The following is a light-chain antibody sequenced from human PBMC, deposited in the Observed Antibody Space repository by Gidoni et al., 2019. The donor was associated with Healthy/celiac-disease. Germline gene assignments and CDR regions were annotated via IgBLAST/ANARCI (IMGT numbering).Light chain of an antibody. CDR2: GAS. CDR3: QQCNNWPWT. V-gene: IGKV3-15*01. CDR1: QSVSSN. J-gene: IGKJ1*01. Sequence: ELAMTQSPATLSVSPGERATLSCRASQSVSSNFAWYQQKPGQAPSLLIYGASTRATGIPARFSGSGSGTEFTLTISSLQSEDFAVYYCQQCNNWPWTFGQGTKVEIK.